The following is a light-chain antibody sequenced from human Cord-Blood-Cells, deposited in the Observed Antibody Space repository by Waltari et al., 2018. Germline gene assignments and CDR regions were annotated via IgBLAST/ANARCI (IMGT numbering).Light chain of an antibody. CDR2: AAS. CDR1: QSVSSY. V-gene: IGKV3-11*01. J-gene: IGKJ1*01. Sequence: DIVLTQSPATLSLSPGEGATLSCRASQSVSSYLAWYQQKPGPARRLLRYAASNRANGIPVRFSGSESGTDFTLTISSLEPEDFAVYYCQQRSNWPWTFGQGTKVEIK. CDR3: QQRSNWPWT.